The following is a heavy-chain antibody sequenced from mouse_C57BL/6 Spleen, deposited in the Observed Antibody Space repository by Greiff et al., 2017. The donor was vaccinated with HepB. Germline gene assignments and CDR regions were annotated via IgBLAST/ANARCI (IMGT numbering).Heavy chain of an antibody. V-gene: IGHV1-15*01. Sequence: QVQLKESGAELVRPGASVTLSCKASGYTFTDYEMHWVKQTPVHGLEWIGAIDPETGGTAYNQKFKGKAILTADTSSSTAYMELRSLTSEDSAVYYCTRGRDYPYAMDYWGQGTSVTVSS. J-gene: IGHJ4*01. CDR2: IDPETGGT. CDR1: GYTFTDYE. D-gene: IGHD2-4*01. CDR3: TRGRDYPYAMDY.